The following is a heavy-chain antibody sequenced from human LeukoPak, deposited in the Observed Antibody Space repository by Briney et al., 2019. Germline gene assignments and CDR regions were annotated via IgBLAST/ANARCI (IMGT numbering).Heavy chain of an antibody. Sequence: GGSLRLSCAASGFTFSSYGMSWVRQAPGKGLEWVSAISGSGGSTYYADSVKGRFTISRDNSKNTLYLQMNSLKAEDTAVYYCAKAAYYYDSSGYYFDYWGQGTLVTVSS. CDR2: ISGSGGST. CDR3: AKAAYYYDSSGYYFDY. D-gene: IGHD3-22*01. CDR1: GFTFSSYG. J-gene: IGHJ4*02. V-gene: IGHV3-23*01.